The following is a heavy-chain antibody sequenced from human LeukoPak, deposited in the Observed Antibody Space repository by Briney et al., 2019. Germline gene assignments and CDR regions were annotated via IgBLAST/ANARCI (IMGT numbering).Heavy chain of an antibody. CDR1: GGSISSFY. D-gene: IGHD5-12*01. CDR3: ARDDPNGEGYNFDH. J-gene: IGHJ5*02. CDR2: ISDSGSA. Sequence: SETLSFTCTVSGGSISSFYWNWIRQPPGKGLEWIGDISDSGSARYNPSLKSRVTISVDTSKNQFTLKVSSVTAADTAVYYCARDDPNGEGYNFDHWGQGTLVTVSS. V-gene: IGHV4-59*01.